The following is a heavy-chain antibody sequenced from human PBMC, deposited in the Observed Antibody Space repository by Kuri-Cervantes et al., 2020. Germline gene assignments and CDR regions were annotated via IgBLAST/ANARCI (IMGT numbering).Heavy chain of an antibody. J-gene: IGHJ6*03. Sequence: SETLSLTCAVYGGSLSGFYWSWIRQPPGKGLEWIGEINHSGSTNYNPSPKSRVTISVDTSKNQFSLKLSSVTAADTAVYYCARVVDYCTTGYCYYMDVWAKGTTVTVSS. D-gene: IGHD3-16*01. V-gene: IGHV4-34*01. CDR2: INHSGST. CDR3: ARVVDYCTTGYCYYMDV. CDR1: GGSLSGFY.